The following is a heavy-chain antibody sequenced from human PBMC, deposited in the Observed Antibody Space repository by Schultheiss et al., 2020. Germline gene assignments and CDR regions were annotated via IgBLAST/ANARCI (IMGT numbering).Heavy chain of an antibody. D-gene: IGHD3-10*02. CDR2: IYYSGST. J-gene: IGHJ5*02. Sequence: SATLSLTCAVSGGSISSSNWWSWVRQPPGKGLEWIGYIYYSGSTNYNPSLKSRVTISVDTSKNQFSLKLSSVTAADTAVYFCARQSPSVLGWFDPWGQGTLVTVSS. V-gene: IGHV4-4*02. CDR3: ARQSPSVLGWFDP. CDR1: GGSISSSNW.